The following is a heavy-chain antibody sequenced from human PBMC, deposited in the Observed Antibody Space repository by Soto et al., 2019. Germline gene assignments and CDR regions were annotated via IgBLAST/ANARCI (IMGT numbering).Heavy chain of an antibody. CDR3: AKDGGREAYFGNRFDP. CDR1: GGTFSNYA. V-gene: IGHV1-69*15. CDR2: IIPIFGTR. D-gene: IGHD2-15*01. Sequence: QVQLVQSGAEVKKPGSSVKVSCKASGGTFSNYAITWVRQAPGQGLEWLGRIIPIFGTRDYAQKFQGRVTISADESTTTAYMEMSSLRSDETAFYYCAKDGGREAYFGNRFDPWGQGTLVTGSS. J-gene: IGHJ5*02.